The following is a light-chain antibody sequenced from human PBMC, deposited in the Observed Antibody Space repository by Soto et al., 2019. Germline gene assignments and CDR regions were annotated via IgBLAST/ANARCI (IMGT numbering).Light chain of an antibody. CDR2: SNN. CDR3: AAWEDSLRGPV. Sequence: QSVLTQPPSASGTPGQRVTISCSGSSSNIGTNYVYWYQQLPGTAPKLLIYSNNQRPSGVPDRFSGSKSGTSAPLAISGLRSEDEADYYCAAWEDSLRGPVFGGGTKLTVL. CDR1: SSNIGTNY. V-gene: IGLV1-47*02. J-gene: IGLJ2*01.